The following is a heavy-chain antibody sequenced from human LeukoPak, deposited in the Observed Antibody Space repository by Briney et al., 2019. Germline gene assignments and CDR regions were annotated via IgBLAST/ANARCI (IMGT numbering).Heavy chain of an antibody. J-gene: IGHJ4*02. CDR1: GGSISSCY. CDR3: ARDRLARNLFDY. V-gene: IGHV4-4*07. Sequence: PSETLSLTCTVSGGSISSCYWSWIRQPAGKGLEWIGRIYTSGSTNYNPSLKSRVTISVDKSKNQFSLKLSSVTAADTAVYYCARDRLARNLFDYWGQGTLVTVSS. CDR2: IYTSGST. D-gene: IGHD1-14*01.